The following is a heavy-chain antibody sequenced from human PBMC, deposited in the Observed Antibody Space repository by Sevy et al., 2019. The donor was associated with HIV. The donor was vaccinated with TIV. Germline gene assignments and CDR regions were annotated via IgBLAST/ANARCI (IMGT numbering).Heavy chain of an antibody. CDR2: INYSGST. CDR3: ARDNRYGDYGLDV. Sequence: SETLSLTCTVSGAAIGSGGYYWSWIRQHPGKGLEWIAYINYSGSTYYNPSLKSRLSVSLDTTKNQISLKLSSVTAADTAVYYCARDNRYGDYGLDVWGLGTTVTVSS. CDR1: GAAIGSGGYY. D-gene: IGHD4-17*01. V-gene: IGHV4-31*03. J-gene: IGHJ6*02.